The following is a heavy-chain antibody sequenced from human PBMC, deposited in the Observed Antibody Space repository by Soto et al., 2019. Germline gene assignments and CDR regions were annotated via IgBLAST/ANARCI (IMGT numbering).Heavy chain of an antibody. V-gene: IGHV1-2*02. J-gene: IGHJ4*02. Sequence: QVQLVQSGAEVKQPGASVRVSCKASGNTHTIYFIHWLRQAPGQGLEWMGWINSVSGGTNYAPRFRGRVAMTRDTSSATAFMDLSGLRSDDRAVYYCARGGSYYAHWGQGTLGTVSS. D-gene: IGHD3-16*01. CDR1: GNTHTIYF. CDR2: INSVSGGT. CDR3: ARGGSYYAH.